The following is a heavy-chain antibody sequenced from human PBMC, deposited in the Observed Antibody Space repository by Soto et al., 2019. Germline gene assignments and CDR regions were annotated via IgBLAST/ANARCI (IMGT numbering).Heavy chain of an antibody. CDR2: IHYSGST. CDR1: GDSISISSYY. D-gene: IGHD2-15*01. J-gene: IGHJ4*02. CDR3: ASTKDETLYFDY. Sequence: QLQLQESGPGLVKPSETLSLTCSVSGDSISISSYYWGWVRQPPGKGLEWIRSIHYSGSTHYNPSLQSRVTISGDASKKQFSLKLGSVTAADTAMYYCASTKDETLYFDYWGQGNLVTVSS. V-gene: IGHV4-39*01.